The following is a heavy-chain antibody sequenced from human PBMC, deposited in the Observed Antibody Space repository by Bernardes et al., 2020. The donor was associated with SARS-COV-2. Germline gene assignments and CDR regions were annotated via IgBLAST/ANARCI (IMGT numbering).Heavy chain of an antibody. J-gene: IGHJ4*02. V-gene: IGHV3-74*01. CDR2: LNGGGGDI. D-gene: IGHD3-10*01. CDR1: GFTCSSYW. Sequence: GGSLRLSCAASGFTCSSYWMHWVRQAPGKGLVWVSRLNGGGGDITYADSVKGRFIISRDNAKSILYLQMNSLRSEDTAVYYCTRSFNYGPDYWSQGTLVTVSS. CDR3: TRSFNYGPDY.